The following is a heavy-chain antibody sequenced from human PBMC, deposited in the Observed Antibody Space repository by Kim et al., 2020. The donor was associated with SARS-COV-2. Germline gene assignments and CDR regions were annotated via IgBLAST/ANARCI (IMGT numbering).Heavy chain of an antibody. CDR3: ARRAHTGSYIHDGFDI. J-gene: IGHJ3*02. Sequence: SETLSLTCTVSGGSITSSSFYWGWIRQPPGKGLEWIGSIYYSGSTFYNPSLMSRLTISVDTSKNHFSLKLTSVTAADTAVYYCARRAHTGSYIHDGFDIWGQGTMVTVSS. CDR1: GGSITSSSFY. D-gene: IGHD1-26*01. CDR2: IYYSGST. V-gene: IGHV4-39*02.